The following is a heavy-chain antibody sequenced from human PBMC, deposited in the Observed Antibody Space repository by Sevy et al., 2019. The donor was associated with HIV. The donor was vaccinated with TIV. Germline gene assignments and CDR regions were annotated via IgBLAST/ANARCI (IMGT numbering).Heavy chain of an antibody. Sequence: GGSLRLSCAASGFTFSNYWMHWVRQAPGNGLVWVSHINTDGESIRYADSVKGRFTISRDNAKNTLYLQVNSLRAEDTAVYYCARGTRGTFGNSGQRTLVTVSS. V-gene: IGHV3-74*01. D-gene: IGHD1-26*01. CDR1: GFTFSNYW. CDR3: ARGTRGTFGN. J-gene: IGHJ4*02. CDR2: INTDGESI.